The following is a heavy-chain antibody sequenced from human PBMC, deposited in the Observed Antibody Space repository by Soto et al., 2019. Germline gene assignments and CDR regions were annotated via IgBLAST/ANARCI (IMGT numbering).Heavy chain of an antibody. D-gene: IGHD2-21*01. CDR3: ARDLLDYGMDV. CDR1: GFTFSSYD. CDR2: ISTAGDT. V-gene: IGHV3-13*01. Sequence: EVQLVESGGGLVQPGGSLRLSCAASGFTFSSYDMHWVRQAPGKGLEWVSAISTAGDTYYPGSVKGRFTISSENAKNSLYLQMNSVRAGDTAVYYCARDLLDYGMDVWGKGTTVTVSS. J-gene: IGHJ6*04.